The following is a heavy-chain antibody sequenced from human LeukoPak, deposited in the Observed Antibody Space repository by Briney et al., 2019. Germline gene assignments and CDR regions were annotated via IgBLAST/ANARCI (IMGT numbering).Heavy chain of an antibody. CDR3: ARVAYYDYVWGSYRSNGSYYFDY. CDR2: IYHSGST. J-gene: IGHJ4*02. V-gene: IGHV4-34*01. D-gene: IGHD3-16*02. CDR1: GGSFSGYY. Sequence: SETLSLTCAVYGGSFSGYYWNWIRQPPGKGLEWIGSIYHSGSTYYNPSLKSRVTISVDTSKNQFSLKLSSVTAADTAVYYCARVAYYDYVWGSYRSNGSYYFDYWGQGTLVTVSS.